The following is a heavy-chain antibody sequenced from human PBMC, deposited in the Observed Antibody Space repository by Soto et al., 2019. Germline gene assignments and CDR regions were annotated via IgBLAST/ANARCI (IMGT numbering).Heavy chain of an antibody. D-gene: IGHD6-13*01. V-gene: IGHV3-30*03. J-gene: IGHJ4*02. Sequence: PGGSLRLSCAASGFTFSSYGMHWVRQAPGKGLEWVAVISYDGSNKYYADSVKGRFTISRDNSKNTLYLQMNSLRAEDTAVYYCASLGIAAAGPFDYWGQGTLVTVSS. CDR2: ISYDGSNK. CDR1: GFTFSSYG. CDR3: ASLGIAAAGPFDY.